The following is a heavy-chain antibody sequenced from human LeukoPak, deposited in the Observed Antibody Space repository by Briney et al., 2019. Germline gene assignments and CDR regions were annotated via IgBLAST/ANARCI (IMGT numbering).Heavy chain of an antibody. D-gene: IGHD2-21*02. CDR3: AKDIAYCGSDCYWVSAFDI. CDR2: ISGSGGST. CDR1: GFTFSSYA. J-gene: IGHJ3*02. Sequence: PGGSLRLSCAASGFTFSSYAMSWVRQAPGKGLEWVSAISGSGGSTYYADSVKGRFTISRDNSKNTLYLQMNSLRAEDTAIYYYAKDIAYCGSDCYWVSAFDIWGQGTMVTVSS. V-gene: IGHV3-23*01.